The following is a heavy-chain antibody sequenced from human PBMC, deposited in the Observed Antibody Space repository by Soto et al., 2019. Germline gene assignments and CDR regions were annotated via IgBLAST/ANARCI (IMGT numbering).Heavy chain of an antibody. CDR1: GYTFTGYY. D-gene: IGHD6-13*01. V-gene: IGHV1-2*02. CDR2: INPNSGGT. Sequence: ASVKVSCKASGYTFTGYYMHWVRQAPGQGLEWMGWINPNSGGTNYAQKFQGRVTVTRDTSISTAYMELSRLRSDDTAVYYCARELKYSSSWYPGNYYYYGMDVWGQGTTVTVSS. CDR3: ARELKYSSSWYPGNYYYYGMDV. J-gene: IGHJ6*02.